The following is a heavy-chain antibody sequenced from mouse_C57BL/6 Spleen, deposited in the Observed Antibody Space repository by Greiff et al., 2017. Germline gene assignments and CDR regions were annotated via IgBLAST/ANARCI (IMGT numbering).Heavy chain of an antibody. D-gene: IGHD1-1*01. CDR1: GYTFTSYW. CDR2: IDPSDSYT. Sequence: QVHVKQPGAELVKPGASVKLSCKASGYTFTSYWMQWVKQRPGQGLEWIGEIDPSDSYTNYNQKFKGKATLTVDTSSSTAYMQLSSLTSEDSAVYYWARLLYYGSRAYYAMDYWGQGTSVTVSS. CDR3: ARLLYYGSRAYYAMDY. V-gene: IGHV1-50*01. J-gene: IGHJ4*01.